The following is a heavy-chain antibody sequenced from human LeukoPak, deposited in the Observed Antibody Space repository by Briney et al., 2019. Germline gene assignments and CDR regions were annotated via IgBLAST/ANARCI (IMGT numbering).Heavy chain of an antibody. Sequence: GGSLRLSCATSGLTFTNAWMSWFGQAPGKGREWVGRIKSKTDVGTSDYAAPVQGRFTISRADSKNTLYLQMNSLKIEDTAVYYCATDPGEWEPIWGQGTMVTVSS. CDR3: ATDPGEWEPI. V-gene: IGHV3-15*01. CDR2: IKSKTDVGTS. D-gene: IGHD1-26*01. J-gene: IGHJ3*02. CDR1: GLTFTNAW.